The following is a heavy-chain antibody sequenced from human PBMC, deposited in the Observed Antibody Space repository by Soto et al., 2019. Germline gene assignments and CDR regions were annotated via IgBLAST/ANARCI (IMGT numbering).Heavy chain of an antibody. Sequence: PGGSLRLSCAASGFTFSSYGMHWVRQAPGQGLEWVAVIWYDGSNKYYADSVKGRFTISRDNSKNTLYLQMNSLRAEDTAVYYCARDGWPMVRGVIIPLDYWGQGTLVTVSS. CDR3: ARDGWPMVRGVIIPLDY. D-gene: IGHD3-10*01. J-gene: IGHJ4*02. V-gene: IGHV3-33*01. CDR2: IWYDGSNK. CDR1: GFTFSSYG.